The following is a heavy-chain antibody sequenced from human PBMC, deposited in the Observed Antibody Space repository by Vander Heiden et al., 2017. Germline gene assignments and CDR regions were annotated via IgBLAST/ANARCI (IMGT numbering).Heavy chain of an antibody. V-gene: IGHV4-31*03. CDR2: IYYSGST. D-gene: IGHD2-15*01. Sequence: QVQLQESGPGLVKPSQTLSLTCTVSGGSISSGGYYWSWIRQHPGKGLEWIGYIYYSGSTYYNPSLKSRVTISVDTSKNQFSLKLSSVTAAETAVYYCARVVAATSRGGYYFDYWGQGTLVTVSS. J-gene: IGHJ4*02. CDR3: ARVVAATSRGGYYFDY. CDR1: GGSISSGGYY.